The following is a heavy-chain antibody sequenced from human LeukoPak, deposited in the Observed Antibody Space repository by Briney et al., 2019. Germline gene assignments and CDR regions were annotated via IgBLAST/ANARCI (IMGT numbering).Heavy chain of an antibody. CDR1: GFTFSDYS. D-gene: IGHD3-22*01. J-gene: IGHJ4*02. CDR3: ARRGYFDSSGYSLDY. CDR2: ISSSSFTI. V-gene: IGHV3-48*02. Sequence: PGGSLRLSCAASGFTFSDYSMSWVRQAPGKGLEWVSYISSSSFTIYYADSVKGRFTISRDNAKKSLYLQVNSLRDEDTAVYYCARRGYFDSSGYSLDYWGQGTLVTVSS.